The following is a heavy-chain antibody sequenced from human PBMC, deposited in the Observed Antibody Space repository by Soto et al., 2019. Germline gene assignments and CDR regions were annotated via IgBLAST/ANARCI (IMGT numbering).Heavy chain of an antibody. J-gene: IGHJ5*02. CDR1: GFSLSTSGVG. CDR2: IYWDDDK. CDR3: AHLLNTPLWFGELEVRNWFDP. D-gene: IGHD3-10*01. V-gene: IGHV2-5*02. Sequence: QITLKESGPTLVKPTQTLTLTCTFSGFSLSTSGVGVGWIRQPPGKALEWLALIYWDDDKRYSPSLKSRLTITKDTSKNQVVLTMTNMDPVDTATYYCAHLLNTPLWFGELEVRNWFDPWGQGTLVTVSS.